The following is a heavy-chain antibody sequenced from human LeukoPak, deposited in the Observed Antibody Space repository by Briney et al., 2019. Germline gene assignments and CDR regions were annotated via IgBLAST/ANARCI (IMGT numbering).Heavy chain of an antibody. CDR3: ARRGYSGYDDDAFDI. CDR1: GFTFSSYG. J-gene: IGHJ3*02. V-gene: IGHV3-7*01. Sequence: GGSLRLSCAASGFTFSSYGMHWVRQAPGKGLEWVANIKQDGSEKYYVDSVKGRFTISRDNAKNSLYLQMNSLRAEDTAVYYCARRGYSGYDDDAFDIWGQGTMVTVSS. D-gene: IGHD5-12*01. CDR2: IKQDGSEK.